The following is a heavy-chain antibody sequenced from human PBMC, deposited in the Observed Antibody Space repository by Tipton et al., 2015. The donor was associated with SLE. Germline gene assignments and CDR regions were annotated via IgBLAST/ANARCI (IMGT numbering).Heavy chain of an antibody. V-gene: IGHV4-4*02. J-gene: IGHJ4*02. CDR3: ARGGAVAAFDY. CDR1: GGSISSSNW. Sequence: LSLTCAVSGGSISSSNWWSWVRQPPGKGLEWIGEIYHSGSTHYNPSLKSRVTISVDTSKNQFSLKLSSVTAADTAVYYCARGGAVAAFDYWGQGTLVTVSS. D-gene: IGHD6-19*01. CDR2: IYHSGST.